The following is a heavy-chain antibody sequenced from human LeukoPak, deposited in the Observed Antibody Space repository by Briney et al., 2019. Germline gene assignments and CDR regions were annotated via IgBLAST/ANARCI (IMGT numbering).Heavy chain of an antibody. CDR1: GYTFTSYY. Sequence: GASVKVSCKASGYTFTSYYMHWVRQAPGQGLEWMGIINPSGGSTSYAQKFQGRVTMTRDMSTSTVYMELSSLRSEDTAVYYCAIAVAEPPISYYYYMDVWGKGTTVTVSS. CDR3: AIAVAEPPISYYYYMDV. CDR2: INPSGGST. D-gene: IGHD1-14*01. V-gene: IGHV1-46*01. J-gene: IGHJ6*03.